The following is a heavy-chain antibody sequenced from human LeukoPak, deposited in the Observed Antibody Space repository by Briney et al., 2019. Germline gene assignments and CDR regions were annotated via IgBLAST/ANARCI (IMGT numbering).Heavy chain of an antibody. D-gene: IGHD2-21*01. CDR2: IYHSGST. CDR3: ARQSGGSVVVIARNAFDI. Sequence: SETLSLTCAVSGYSISSGYYWGWIRQPPGKGLEWIGSIYHSGSTYYNPSLTSRVTISVDTSKNQFSLKLSSVTAADTAVYYCARQSGGSVVVIARNAFDIWGQGTMVTVSS. J-gene: IGHJ3*02. V-gene: IGHV4-38-2*01. CDR1: GYSISSGYY.